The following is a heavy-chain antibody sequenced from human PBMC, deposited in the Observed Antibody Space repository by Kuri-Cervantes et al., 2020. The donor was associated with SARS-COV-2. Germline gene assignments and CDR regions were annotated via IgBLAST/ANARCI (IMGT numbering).Heavy chain of an antibody. J-gene: IGHJ3*02. CDR1: GFTFNNFG. CDR2: INGGGGTT. V-gene: IGHV3-23*01. Sequence: GESLKISCAASGFTFNNFGLTWVRQAPGKGLEWVSTINGGGGTTFYADSVKGLFTISRDNSKNILYLQMSSMRAEDTAKYYCAKGTFDIWGQGTMVTVSS. CDR3: AKGTFDI.